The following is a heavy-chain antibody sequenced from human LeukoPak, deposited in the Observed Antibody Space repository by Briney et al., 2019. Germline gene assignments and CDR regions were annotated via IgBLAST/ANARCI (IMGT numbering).Heavy chain of an antibody. CDR2: IHNSGRP. D-gene: IGHD3-16*01. Sequence: SETLSLTCTVSSGSISGHYWTWIRQPPGKGLEWIGQIHNSGRPDYNPSLKSRVTISVDTSKNQLSLKVTSVTGADGAVYYCGRFGVEQDMDLWGPGTTVPLFS. CDR1: SGSISGHY. J-gene: IGHJ6*02. CDR3: GRFGVEQDMDL. V-gene: IGHV4-59*11.